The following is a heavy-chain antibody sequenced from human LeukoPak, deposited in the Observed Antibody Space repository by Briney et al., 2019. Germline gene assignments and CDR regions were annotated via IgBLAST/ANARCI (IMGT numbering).Heavy chain of an antibody. CDR2: IWYDGSNK. V-gene: IGHV3-33*01. D-gene: IGHD3-16*02. Sequence: PGRSLRLSCAASGFTFSNYGMHWVRQAPGKGLEWVAVIWYDGSNKYYTDSVKGRFTISRDNSKNTLYLQMDSLRAEDTAVYYCARFISLRYCGMDVWGQGTTVTVSS. J-gene: IGHJ6*02. CDR1: GFTFSNYG. CDR3: ARFISLRYCGMDV.